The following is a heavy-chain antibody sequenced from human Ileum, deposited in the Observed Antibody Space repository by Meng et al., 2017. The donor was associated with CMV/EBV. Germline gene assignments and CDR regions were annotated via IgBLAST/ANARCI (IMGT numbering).Heavy chain of an antibody. CDR1: EFTFSSYW. CDR2: IKQDGSEK. Sequence: GESLKISCEASEFTFSSYWMNWVRQAPGKGLEWVAKIKQDGSEKYYVDSVKGRFTISRDNAKNSLYLQMNSLRVEDTAVYYCARGTTGAPGTDYWGQGTLVTVSS. J-gene: IGHJ4*02. V-gene: IGHV3-7*01. CDR3: ARGTTGAPGTDY. D-gene: IGHD6-13*01.